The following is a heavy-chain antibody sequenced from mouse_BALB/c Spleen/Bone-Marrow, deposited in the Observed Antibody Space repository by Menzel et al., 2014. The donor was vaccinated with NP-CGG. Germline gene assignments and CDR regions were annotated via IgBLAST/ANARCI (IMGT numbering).Heavy chain of an antibody. D-gene: IGHD1-1*01. J-gene: IGHJ4*01. CDR3: ARGYGSSYYAMDY. CDR1: GFSLTSYG. Sequence: QVQLQQPGPGLVAPSQSQSITCTVSGFSLTSYGVHWVRQPPGKGLEWLGVIWAGGSTNYNSALMSRLSISKDNSKSQVFLKMNSLQTDDTAMYYCARGYGSSYYAMDYWGQGTSVTVSS. V-gene: IGHV2-9*02. CDR2: IWAGGST.